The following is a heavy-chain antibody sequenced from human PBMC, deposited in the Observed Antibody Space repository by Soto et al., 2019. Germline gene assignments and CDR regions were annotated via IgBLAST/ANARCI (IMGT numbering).Heavy chain of an antibody. CDR2: IKLDGSEK. J-gene: IGHJ4*02. CDR3: AKDERTYYYDSSGYYIDY. Sequence: GGSLRLSCAASGFTFSSYWMTWVRLAPGKGLEWVANIKLDGSEKHYVDSVKGRFTISRDNAKNSLYLQMNSLRAEDTAVYYFAKDERTYYYDSSGYYIDYWGQGTLVTVSS. D-gene: IGHD3-22*01. V-gene: IGHV3-7*05. CDR1: GFTFSSYW.